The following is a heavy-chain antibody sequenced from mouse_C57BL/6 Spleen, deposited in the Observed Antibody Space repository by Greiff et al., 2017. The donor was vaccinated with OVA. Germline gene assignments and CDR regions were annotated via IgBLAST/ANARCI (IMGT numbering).Heavy chain of an antibody. Sequence: EVKLVESGEGLVKPGGSLKLSCAASGFTFSSSAMSWVRPTPEKRLEWVAYISSGGDYIYYADTVKGRFTISRDNARNTLYLQMSSLKSEDTAMYDGTRDGGSSYTAGFAYWGQGTLVTVSA. V-gene: IGHV5-9-1*02. J-gene: IGHJ3*01. CDR3: TRDGGSSYTAGFAY. CDR2: ISSGGDYI. D-gene: IGHD1-1*01. CDR1: GFTFSSSA.